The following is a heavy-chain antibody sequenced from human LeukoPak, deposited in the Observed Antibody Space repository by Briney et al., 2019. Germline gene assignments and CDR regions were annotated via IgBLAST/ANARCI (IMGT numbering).Heavy chain of an antibody. J-gene: IGHJ4*02. CDR1: GYTFNGYY. CDR2: INSNSGAR. V-gene: IGHV1-2*02. D-gene: IGHD1-26*01. Sequence: ASVKVSCKASGYTFNGYYMHWVRQAPGQGLESMGWINSNSGARNYGQKFQGRVTMSRDTAINTAYMELTSLTSDDTGVYYCARGRGGATTGLDHWGQETLVTVSS. CDR3: ARGRGGATTGLDH.